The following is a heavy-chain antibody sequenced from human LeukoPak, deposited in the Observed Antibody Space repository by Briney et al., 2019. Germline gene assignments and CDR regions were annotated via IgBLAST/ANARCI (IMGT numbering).Heavy chain of an antibody. CDR3: ARNFGTTGWHTFDY. Sequence: SHTLSLICVFSGDSVSSKNGAWNWIRQSPSRVLEWLGRTYYRSKRYNDYAESMEGRMTISQHTSQHHLPLHLHSVTPHHTAVYYCARNFGTTGWHTFDYWRQGPLVTVST. J-gene: IGHJ4*02. V-gene: IGHV6-1*01. CDR2: TYYRSKRYN. CDR1: GDSVSSKNGA. D-gene: IGHD6-19*01.